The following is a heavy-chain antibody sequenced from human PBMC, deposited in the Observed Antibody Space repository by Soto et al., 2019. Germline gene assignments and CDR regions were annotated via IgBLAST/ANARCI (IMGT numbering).Heavy chain of an antibody. J-gene: IGHJ6*02. CDR1: GFIFSGYG. Sequence: QVQLVESGGGVVQPGRSLRLSCAASGFIFSGYGMHWVRQAPGKGLEWVAVISYDGNNKYYADSVKGRFTISRDNSKNTPYQQMNSRRAEDTAVYYCAKGGRGTYYYYYAMDVWGQGTTVTVSS. CDR3: AKGGRGTYYYYYAMDV. D-gene: IGHD1-1*01. V-gene: IGHV3-30*18. CDR2: ISYDGNNK.